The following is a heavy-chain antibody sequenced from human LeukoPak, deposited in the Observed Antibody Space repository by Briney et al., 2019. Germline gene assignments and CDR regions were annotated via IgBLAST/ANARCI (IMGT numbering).Heavy chain of an antibody. CDR3: ARDLPRYCSGGSCYSDQDDY. CDR1: GFTFSSYG. V-gene: IGHV3-23*01. CDR2: ISGSGGST. J-gene: IGHJ4*02. D-gene: IGHD2-15*01. Sequence: GGSLRLSCAASGFTFSSYGMSWVRQAPGKGLEWVSAISGSGGSTYYADSVKGRFTISRDNAKNSLYLQMNSLRAEDTAVYYCARDLPRYCSGGSCYSDQDDYWGQGTLVTVSS.